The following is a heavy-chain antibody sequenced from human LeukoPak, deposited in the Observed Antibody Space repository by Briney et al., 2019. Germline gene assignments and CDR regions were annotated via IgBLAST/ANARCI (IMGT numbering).Heavy chain of an antibody. J-gene: IGHJ5*02. Sequence: SETLSLTCTVSGGSISDSDYYWSWIRQPPGRGLEWIGNIYYTGSTSYNPSLKSRLTSSIDTFNNQFFLHLSSVTAADTAVYYCARENYCTNGVCWAFDPWGQGALVTVSS. D-gene: IGHD2-8*01. CDR2: IYYTGST. V-gene: IGHV4-39*07. CDR3: ARENYCTNGVCWAFDP. CDR1: GGSISDSDYY.